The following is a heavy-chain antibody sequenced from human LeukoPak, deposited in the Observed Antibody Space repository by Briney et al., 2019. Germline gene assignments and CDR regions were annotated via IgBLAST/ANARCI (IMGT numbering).Heavy chain of an antibody. CDR1: GFTFSSYA. CDR2: ISGSGGST. D-gene: IGHD3-22*01. Sequence: GGSLRLSCAASGFTFSSYAMSWVRQAPGKGLEWVSAISGSGGSTYYADSVKGRFTISRDNSKNTLYLQMNSLRAEDTAVYYCAKDRGTMIVVAYGDFDYWGQGTLVTVSS. CDR3: AKDRGTMIVVAYGDFDY. V-gene: IGHV3-23*01. J-gene: IGHJ4*02.